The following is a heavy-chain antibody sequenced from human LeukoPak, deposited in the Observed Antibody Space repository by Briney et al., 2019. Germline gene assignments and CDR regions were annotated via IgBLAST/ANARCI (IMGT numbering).Heavy chain of an antibody. J-gene: IGHJ4*02. Sequence: GGSLRLSCAASGFTFSSSWMHWVRQAPGKGLEWVSSISSSSSYIYYADSVKGRFTISRDNAKNSLYLQMNSLRAEDTAVYYCARGKEYCSSTSCSSFFDYWDQGTLVTVSS. V-gene: IGHV3-21*01. CDR1: GFTFSSSW. CDR3: ARGKEYCSSTSCSSFFDY. D-gene: IGHD2-2*01. CDR2: ISSSSSYI.